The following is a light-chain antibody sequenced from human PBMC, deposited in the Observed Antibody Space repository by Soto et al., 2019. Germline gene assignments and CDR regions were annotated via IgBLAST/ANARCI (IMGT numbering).Light chain of an antibody. CDR2: GAS. Sequence: EIVLTQSPGTLSLSPGERATLSCRADQSVSGSLLAWYQQKPGQPPRLLIYGASNRATGIADMFSGSGSGTDFPLTISRLEPEDVVMYYCHQYGTTPLTFGGGTKVEI. CDR3: HQYGTTPLT. V-gene: IGKV3-20*01. J-gene: IGKJ4*01. CDR1: QSVSGSL.